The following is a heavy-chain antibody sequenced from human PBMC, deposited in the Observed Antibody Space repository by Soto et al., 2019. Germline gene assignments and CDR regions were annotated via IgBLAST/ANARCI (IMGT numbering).Heavy chain of an antibody. CDR1: GGTFSSYA. D-gene: IGHD6-19*01. J-gene: IGHJ6*02. CDR3: ARDGVGLRGWSEAGYYGMDV. V-gene: IGHV1-69*01. Sequence: QVQLVQSGAEVKKPGSSVKVSCKASGGTFSSYAISWVRQAPGQGLEWMGGIIPIFGTANYAQKFQGRVTIIAIEARSTAYMGLSSLISEDTSVYYCARDGVGLRGWSEAGYYGMDVWGQGTTVTVSS. CDR2: IIPIFGTA.